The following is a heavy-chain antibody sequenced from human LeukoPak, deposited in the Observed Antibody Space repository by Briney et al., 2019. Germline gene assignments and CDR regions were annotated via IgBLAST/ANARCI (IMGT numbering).Heavy chain of an antibody. CDR3: ARRGKDFWGGYYTGLDY. Sequence: GGSLRLSSAASGFTVSSSYMSWVRQAPGGGLEWVSVIYSGGSTYYADSVKGRFTISRDNSKDTLYLQMNSLRAEDTAVYYCARRGKDFWGGYYTGLDYWGQGTLVTVSS. D-gene: IGHD3-3*01. V-gene: IGHV3-66*02. CDR2: IYSGGST. J-gene: IGHJ4*02. CDR1: GFTVSSSY.